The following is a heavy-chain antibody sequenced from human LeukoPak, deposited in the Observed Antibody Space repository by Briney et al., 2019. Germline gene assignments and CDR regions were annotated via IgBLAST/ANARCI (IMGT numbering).Heavy chain of an antibody. J-gene: IGHJ4*02. D-gene: IGHD3-22*01. Sequence: ASVKVSCKTSGYTFTNNAINWVRQAPGQGLEWMGWINPNSGGTNYAQKFQGRVTMTRDTSISTAYMELSRLRSDDTAVYYCARGYYDSSGYPYWGQGTLVTVSS. CDR1: GYTFTNNA. V-gene: IGHV1-2*02. CDR2: INPNSGGT. CDR3: ARGYYDSSGYPY.